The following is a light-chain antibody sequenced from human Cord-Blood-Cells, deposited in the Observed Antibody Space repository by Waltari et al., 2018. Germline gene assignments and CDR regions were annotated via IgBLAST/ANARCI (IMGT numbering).Light chain of an antibody. Sequence: DSVLTQSPATLSSSPRQSATLSCRASQSVGSYLAWYKQKPGQAPRLLIYDASNRATVIPARFSGSGSGTDFTHTISSLEPEDFAVYYCQQRSNWPPITYGQATRLEIK. CDR1: QSVGSY. V-gene: IGKV3-11*01. J-gene: IGKJ5*01. CDR2: DAS. CDR3: QQRSNWPPIT.